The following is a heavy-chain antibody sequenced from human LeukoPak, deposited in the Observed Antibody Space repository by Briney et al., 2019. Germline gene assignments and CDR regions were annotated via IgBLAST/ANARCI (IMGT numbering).Heavy chain of an antibody. V-gene: IGHV3-23*01. D-gene: IGHD3-3*01. CDR1: GFTFSRHA. CDR2: IGVGSGSA. J-gene: IGHJ5*02. CDR3: AKGPFGVALVKWFAP. Sequence: GSLRLSCVASGFTFSRHAMSWVRQTAGEGLEWVSAIGVGSGSAYYAESVRGRFIVSRDNSKNTHYLQMNIQRDEDTPVYHCAKGPFGVALVKWFAPWGQGSLVTVSS.